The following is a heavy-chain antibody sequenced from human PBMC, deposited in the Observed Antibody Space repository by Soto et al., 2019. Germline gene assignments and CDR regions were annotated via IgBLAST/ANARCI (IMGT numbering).Heavy chain of an antibody. J-gene: IGHJ5*02. CDR2: VSAYNGNT. Sequence: ASVKVSCKASGYTFTSYYMHWVRQAPGQGLEWMGWVSAYNGNTNYAQKLQGRVTMTTDTSTSTAYMELRSLRSDDTAVYYCARGLADSSSWYVWFDPWGQGTLVTVSS. CDR1: GYTFTSYY. V-gene: IGHV1-18*04. D-gene: IGHD6-13*01. CDR3: ARGLADSSSWYVWFDP.